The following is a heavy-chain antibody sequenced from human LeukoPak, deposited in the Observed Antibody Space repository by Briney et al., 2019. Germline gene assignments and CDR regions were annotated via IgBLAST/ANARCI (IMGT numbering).Heavy chain of an antibody. D-gene: IGHD2-15*01. CDR1: GFTFSSYA. CDR2: ISGSGTNT. J-gene: IGHJ4*02. V-gene: IGHV3-23*01. Sequence: PGGSLRLSCAASGFTFSSYAMNWVRQAPGKGLGWVSGISGSGTNTYYADSVKGRFTISRDNSKNTLYMQMNSLRAEDTAVYYCAKATPQFDYWGQGTLVTVSS. CDR3: AKATPQFDY.